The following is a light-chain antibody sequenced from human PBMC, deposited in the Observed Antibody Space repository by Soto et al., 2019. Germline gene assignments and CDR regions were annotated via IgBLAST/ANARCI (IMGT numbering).Light chain of an antibody. Sequence: EIVLTQSPGTQSLSPGERATLSCRTSQTVAGSYLAWFRHKPGQAPRLLIYDASSRATGIPDRFSGSGSGTDFTLTISSLEPEDFAVYYCQQYASSPRTFGQGTKVEIK. V-gene: IGKV3-20*01. J-gene: IGKJ1*01. CDR3: QQYASSPRT. CDR1: QTVAGSY. CDR2: DAS.